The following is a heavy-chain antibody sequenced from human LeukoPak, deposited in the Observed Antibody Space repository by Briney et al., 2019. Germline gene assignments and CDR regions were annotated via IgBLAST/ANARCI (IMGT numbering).Heavy chain of an antibody. CDR1: GGSITTTNW. D-gene: IGHD1-26*01. Sequence: SETLSLTCAVSGGSITTTNWWSWVRQPPGKGLEWIGEVHLSGATSYNPSLESRVSMSIDKSKNHLSLEVTSVTAADTAIYYCTRESGAFSPFGFWGQGTLLTVSS. CDR2: VHLSGAT. V-gene: IGHV4-4*02. J-gene: IGHJ4*02. CDR3: TRESGAFSPFGF.